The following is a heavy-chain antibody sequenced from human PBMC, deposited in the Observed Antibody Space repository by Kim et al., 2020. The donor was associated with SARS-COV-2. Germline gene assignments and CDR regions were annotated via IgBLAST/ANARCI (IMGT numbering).Heavy chain of an antibody. V-gene: IGHV3-7*03. J-gene: IGHJ5*02. Sequence: VGSVKGRFPISRDNAKNSLYLQMNRLRAEDTAVYYCARSGRDYYDIWFDPWGQGTLVTVSS. D-gene: IGHD3-22*01. CDR3: ARSGRDYYDIWFDP.